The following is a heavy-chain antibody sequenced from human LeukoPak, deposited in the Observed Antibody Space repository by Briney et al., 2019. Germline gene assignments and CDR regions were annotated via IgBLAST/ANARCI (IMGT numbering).Heavy chain of an antibody. J-gene: IGHJ4*02. Sequence: GGSLRLSCAASGFTFSSYAMSWVRQAPGKGLEWVSAISGSGGSTYYADSVKGRFTISRDNSKNTPYLQMNSLRAEDTAVYYCAKHDHLADTAMVDYWGQGTLVTVSS. D-gene: IGHD5-18*01. CDR2: ISGSGGST. V-gene: IGHV3-23*01. CDR3: AKHDHLADTAMVDY. CDR1: GFTFSSYA.